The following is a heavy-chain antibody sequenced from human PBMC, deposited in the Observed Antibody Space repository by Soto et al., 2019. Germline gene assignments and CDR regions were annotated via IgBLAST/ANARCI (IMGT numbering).Heavy chain of an antibody. D-gene: IGHD3-10*01. Sequence: QVQLQESGPGLVKPSETLSLTCTVSGGSITNYYCSWFRQPPGKGLEWIGYIQYNGYSAYNLSLKRRVTMSMDTSQTQFSLLRESVTATDTAVYYCARHGFGSLHGLVDVWGQGTTVIVSS. CDR1: GGSITNYY. CDR3: ARHGFGSLHGLVDV. J-gene: IGHJ6*02. CDR2: IQYNGYS. V-gene: IGHV4-59*08.